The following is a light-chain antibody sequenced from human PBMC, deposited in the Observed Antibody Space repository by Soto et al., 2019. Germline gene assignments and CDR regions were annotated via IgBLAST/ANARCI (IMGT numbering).Light chain of an antibody. CDR3: HHYGRSLWT. Sequence: EIVLTQSPGTLSLSPGERASFSCRTSDNVISNFLGWYQQRPGQAPRLLIYGTSNRAPGIPDRFKGSGSGTDFTLTITRLEPEDSAFYYCHHYGRSLWTFGQGTKVDIK. J-gene: IGKJ1*01. V-gene: IGKV3-20*01. CDR2: GTS. CDR1: DNVISNF.